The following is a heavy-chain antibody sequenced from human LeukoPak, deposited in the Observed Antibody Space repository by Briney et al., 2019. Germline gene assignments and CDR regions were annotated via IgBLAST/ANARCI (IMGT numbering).Heavy chain of an antibody. CDR1: GGSISGYY. J-gene: IGHJ4*02. CDR2: MYTSGST. CDR3: ARDLDY. V-gene: IGHV4-4*07. Sequence: PSETLSLTCTVSGGSISGYYWSWIRQPAGKGLEWIGLMYTSGSTNYNPSLKSRVTMSVDTSKNQFYLKLSSVTAADTAVYYCARDLDYWGQGTLVAVSS.